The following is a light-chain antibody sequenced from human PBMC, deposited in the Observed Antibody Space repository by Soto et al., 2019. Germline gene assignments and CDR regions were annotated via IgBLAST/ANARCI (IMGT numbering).Light chain of an antibody. V-gene: IGKV4-1*01. CDR1: QSVLYSSNNKNY. CDR3: QQYDSTPFT. J-gene: IGKJ3*01. Sequence: DIVMTQSPDSLAVSLGERATINCKSSQSVLYSSNNKNYLAWYQQKPGQPPQLLIYWASTRESGVPDRFSGSGSGTDFTLTISSLQAEDVAVYYCQQYDSTPFTFVPGTKVDIK. CDR2: WAS.